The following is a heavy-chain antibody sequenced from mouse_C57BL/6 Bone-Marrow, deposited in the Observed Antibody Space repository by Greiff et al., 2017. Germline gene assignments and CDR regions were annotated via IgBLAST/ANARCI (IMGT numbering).Heavy chain of an antibody. CDR2: ISYSGST. D-gene: IGHD2-3*01. CDR1: GYSITSDY. Sequence: EVQLQESGPGLAKPSQTLSLTCSVTGYSITSDYWNWIRKFPGNKLEYMGYISYSGSTYYNPSPKSRLSITRHTSKNQYYLRLNSVTTEDTTTYYGGRIYDGYVEYWGQGTSVTVSS. V-gene: IGHV3-8*01. J-gene: IGHJ4*01. CDR3: GRIYDGYVEY.